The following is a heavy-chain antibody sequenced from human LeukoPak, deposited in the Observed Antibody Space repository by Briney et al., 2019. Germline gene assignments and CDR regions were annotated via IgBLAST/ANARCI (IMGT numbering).Heavy chain of an antibody. CDR1: GFTFSSYS. CDR2: ISSSSSCI. Sequence: PGGSLRLSCAASGFTFSSYSMNWVRQAPGKGLEWVSRISSSSSCIYYADSAKGGFTFSRDNAKNTLYLQMNSLRAEDTAVDYCARVGQVADSRWDSCYYDCGIVVWGERATLAVSS. V-gene: IGHV3-21*01. J-gene: IGHJ6*01. CDR3: ARVGQVADSRWDSCYYDCGIVV. D-gene: IGHD2-15*01.